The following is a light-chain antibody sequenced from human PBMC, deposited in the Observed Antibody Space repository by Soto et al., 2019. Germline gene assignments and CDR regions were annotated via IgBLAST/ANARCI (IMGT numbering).Light chain of an antibody. CDR2: DAS. V-gene: IGKV1-5*01. Sequence: DIQMTQSPSTLSASVGDGVTITCRASQNISVWLAWYQQRPGKAPKFLFYDASSLETGVPSRFSGSGSGTEFTLTIRSLQPDDFATYYCQQYASSSPTFGQGTKLEIK. CDR1: QNISVW. J-gene: IGKJ2*01. CDR3: QQYASSSPT.